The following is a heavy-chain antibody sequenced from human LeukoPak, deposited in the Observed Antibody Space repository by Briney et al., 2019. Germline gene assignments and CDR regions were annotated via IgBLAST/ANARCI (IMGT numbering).Heavy chain of an antibody. CDR3: ARGQMAGY. D-gene: IGHD5-24*01. J-gene: IGHJ4*02. CDR1: GFPFSSYW. Sequence: QPGGSLRLSCAASGFPFSSYWMSWVRQAPGKGLEWVANIKPDGSEKSYVDSVKGRFTISRDNAKNSLYLQMNSLRAEDTAVYYCARGQMAGYWGQGTLVTVSS. V-gene: IGHV3-7*05. CDR2: IKPDGSEK.